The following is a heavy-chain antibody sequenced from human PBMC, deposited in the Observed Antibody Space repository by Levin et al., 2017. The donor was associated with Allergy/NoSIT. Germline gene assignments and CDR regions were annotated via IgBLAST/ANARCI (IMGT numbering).Heavy chain of an antibody. Sequence: GGSLRPSCAGSGFLFSRFDMHWVRQAPGKGLEYVSGISDNGGSRFYASSVKGRFTVSRDNSKNTMSLHVGSLRLEDTAVYYCAREPGEGPVAAGQGGFDLWGQGTLVTVSS. CDR3: AREPGEGPVAAGQGGFDL. J-gene: IGHJ4*02. CDR2: ISDNGGSR. V-gene: IGHV3-64*01. CDR1: GFLFSRFD. D-gene: IGHD3-10*01.